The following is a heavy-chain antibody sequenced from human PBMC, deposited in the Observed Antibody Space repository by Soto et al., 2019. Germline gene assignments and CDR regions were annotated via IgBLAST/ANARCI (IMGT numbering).Heavy chain of an antibody. CDR2: TIPLFGTA. D-gene: IGHD6-19*01. V-gene: IGHV1-69*12. J-gene: IGHJ2*01. Sequence: QVQLVQSGAEVKKPGSSEKVSCKASGGTFSTYAISWVRQAPGQGLEWMGGTIPLFGTANYAQKFQGRVMITADESTSTAYMELSSLRSEDAAVYYCAQTLGSAVAGPGRFDLWGRGTLITVSS. CDR1: GGTFSTYA. CDR3: AQTLGSAVAGPGRFDL.